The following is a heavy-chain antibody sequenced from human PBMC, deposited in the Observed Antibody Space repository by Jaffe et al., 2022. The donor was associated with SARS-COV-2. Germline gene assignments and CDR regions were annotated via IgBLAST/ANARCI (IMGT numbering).Heavy chain of an antibody. CDR2: IYTSGST. J-gene: IGHJ6*02. D-gene: IGHD2-15*01. CDR1: GGSISSGSYY. CDR3: ARGGVVVAATVRLYGMDV. V-gene: IGHV4-61*02. Sequence: QVQLQESGPGLVKPSQTLSLTCTVSGGSISSGSYYWSWIRQPAGKGLEWIGRIYTSGSTNYNPSLKSRVTISVDTSKNQFSLKLSSVTAADTAVYYCARGGVVVAATVRLYGMDVWGQGTTVTVSS.